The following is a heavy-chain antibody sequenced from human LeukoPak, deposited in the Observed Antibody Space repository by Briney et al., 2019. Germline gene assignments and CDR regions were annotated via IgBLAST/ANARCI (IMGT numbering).Heavy chain of an antibody. V-gene: IGHV3-21*01. CDR3: AREGGGYGSPFDY. J-gene: IGHJ4*02. D-gene: IGHD3-16*01. CDR2: ISSSSSYI. Sequence: GGSLRLFCGASGFTFSTYSMIWVRRAPGKGLEGVSSISSSSSYIYYADSVKGRFTISRDNAKNSLYLQMNSLRAEDTAVYYCAREGGGYGSPFDYWGQGTLVTVSS. CDR1: GFTFSTYS.